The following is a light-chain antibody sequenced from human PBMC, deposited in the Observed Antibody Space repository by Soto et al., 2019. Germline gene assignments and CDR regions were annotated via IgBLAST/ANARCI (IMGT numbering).Light chain of an antibody. J-gene: IGKJ1*01. CDR2: TAS. Sequence: DIQMTQSPSSLSASVGDRVTITCRASQSIRFYLNWYQQKPGKAPKLLIYTASNVQSGVPSRISGSGFGTEFTLTISSLQPDDSATYYCQNYNQYSRTFGQGTKVEI. CDR1: QSIRFY. V-gene: IGKV1-39*01. CDR3: QNYNQYSRT.